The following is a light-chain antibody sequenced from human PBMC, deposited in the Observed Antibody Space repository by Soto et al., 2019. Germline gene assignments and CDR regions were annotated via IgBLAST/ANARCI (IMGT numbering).Light chain of an antibody. CDR1: QSVSSSY. J-gene: IGKJ3*01. V-gene: IGKV3-20*01. CDR3: QPYCSSFT. Sequence: EIVLTQSPGTLSLSPGERATLSCRASQSVSSSYLAWYQQKPGQAPRLLIYGASSRATGIPDRFSGSGSGTDFTLTSSRLEPEDFAGYYCQPYCSSFTFGPGTKVDIK. CDR2: GAS.